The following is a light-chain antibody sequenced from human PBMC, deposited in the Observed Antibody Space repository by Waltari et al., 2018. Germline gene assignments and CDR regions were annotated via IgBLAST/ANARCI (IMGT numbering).Light chain of an antibody. J-gene: IGLJ1*01. CDR1: DRDVGAYDF. CDR2: EVS. Sequence: QSALIQPASVSGPPGQSLTISCSGPDRDVGAYDFVSWYQQHPGKAPHLIIYEVSNRPSGISNRFSASKSGNTASLTISGLQAEDEADYYCSSYTTSSAPGVFGTGTRVTVL. CDR3: SSYTTSSAPGV. V-gene: IGLV2-14*01.